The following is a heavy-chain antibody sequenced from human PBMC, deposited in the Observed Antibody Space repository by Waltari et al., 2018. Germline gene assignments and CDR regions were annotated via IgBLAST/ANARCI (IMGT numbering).Heavy chain of an antibody. CDR2: IIPIFGTA. V-gene: IGHV1-69*05. J-gene: IGHJ4*02. CDR3: AIAQYSGYDPDY. CDR1: GGTFSSYA. Sequence: QVQLVQSGAEVRKPGSSVRVSCKASGGTFSSYAISWVRQAPGQGLEWMGGIIPIFGTANYAQKFQGRDKSTTDESTSTAYMELSSLRSEDTAVYYGAIAQYSGYDPDYWGQGTLVTVSS. D-gene: IGHD5-12*01.